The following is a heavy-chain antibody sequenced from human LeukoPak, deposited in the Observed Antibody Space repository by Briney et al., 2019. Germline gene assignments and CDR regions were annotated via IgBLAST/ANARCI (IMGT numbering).Heavy chain of an antibody. J-gene: IGHJ5*02. V-gene: IGHV4-59*12. CDR3: ASSGRMTFNWFDP. CDR1: GGSINNYY. D-gene: IGHD3-16*01. Sequence: SETLSLTCTVSGGSINNYYWSWIRQPPGKGLEWIGYIYYSGSTNYNPSLKSRVTMSVDTSKNQFSLKLSSVTAADTAVYYCASSGRMTFNWFDPWGQGTLVTVSS. CDR2: IYYSGST.